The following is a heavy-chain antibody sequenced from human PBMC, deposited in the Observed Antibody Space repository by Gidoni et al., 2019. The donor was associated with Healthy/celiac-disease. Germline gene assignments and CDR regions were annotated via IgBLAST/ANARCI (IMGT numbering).Heavy chain of an antibody. V-gene: IGHV3-23*01. D-gene: IGHD2-21*02. CDR2: ISGSGGST. Sequence: EVQLLESGGGLVQPGGSLRLSCAASGFPFSSYAMSWVRQAPGKGLEWVSAISGSGGSTYYADSVKGRFTISRDNSKNTLYLQMNSLRAEDTAVYYCADLVVTAIRRGVDWGQGTLVTVSS. J-gene: IGHJ4*02. CDR1: GFPFSSYA. CDR3: ADLVVTAIRRGVD.